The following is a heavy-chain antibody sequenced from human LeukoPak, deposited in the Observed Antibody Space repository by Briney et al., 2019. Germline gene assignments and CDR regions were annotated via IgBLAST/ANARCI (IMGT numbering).Heavy chain of an antibody. D-gene: IGHD6-19*01. CDR2: ISSSGSTI. CDR3: ASGVHYTSGWIDI. V-gene: IGHV3-48*03. CDR1: GFTFRSNE. J-gene: IGHJ3*02. Sequence: QPGGSLRLSCAASGFTFRSNEMKWVRQAPGRGLEWLSYISSSGSTIHYVDSVKGRFTISSDNAKNSLFLQMNSLRAEDTAVYYCASGVHYTSGWIDIWGQGTMVTVSS.